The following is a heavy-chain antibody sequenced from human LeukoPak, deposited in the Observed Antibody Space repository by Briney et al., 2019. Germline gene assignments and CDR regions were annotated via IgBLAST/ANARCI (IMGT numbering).Heavy chain of an antibody. V-gene: IGHV4-34*01. CDR2: INHSGST. CDR3: ARVIRRLHAFDI. Sequence: SETLSLTCAVYGGSFSGYSWSWIRQPPGKGLEWIGEINHSGSTNYNPSLKSRVTISVDTSKNQFSLKLSSVTAADTAVYYCARVIRRLHAFDIWGQGTMVTVSS. D-gene: IGHD3-16*01. CDR1: GGSFSGYS. J-gene: IGHJ3*02.